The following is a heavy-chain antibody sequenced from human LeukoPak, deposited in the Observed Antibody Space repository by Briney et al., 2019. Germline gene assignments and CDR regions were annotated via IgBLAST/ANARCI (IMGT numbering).Heavy chain of an antibody. J-gene: IGHJ6*02. CDR3: AVVTVTTTRNGMDV. CDR2: ISSSSSYI. D-gene: IGHD4-17*01. Sequence: GGSLRLSCAASGFTFSSYSMNWVRQAPGKGLEWVSSISSSSSYIYYADSVKGRFTISRDNAKNTLYLQMNSLRAEDTAVYYCAVVTVTTTRNGMDVWGQGTTVTVSS. CDR1: GFTFSSYS. V-gene: IGHV3-21*01.